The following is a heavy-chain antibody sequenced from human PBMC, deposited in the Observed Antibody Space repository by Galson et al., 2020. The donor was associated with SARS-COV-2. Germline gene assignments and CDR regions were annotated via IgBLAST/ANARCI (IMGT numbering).Heavy chain of an antibody. Sequence: SETLSLICTASGGSISDYYWSWIRQPPGKGLEWIGFIYYIGITNYNPSLNSRVTISIDTSKNQFSLKLSSVTAADTAVYYCASGYYDSSGLFAPADYWGQGTLVTVSS. J-gene: IGHJ4*02. D-gene: IGHD3-22*01. CDR2: IYYIGIT. CDR3: ASGYYDSSGLFAPADY. CDR1: GGSISDYY. V-gene: IGHV4-59*01.